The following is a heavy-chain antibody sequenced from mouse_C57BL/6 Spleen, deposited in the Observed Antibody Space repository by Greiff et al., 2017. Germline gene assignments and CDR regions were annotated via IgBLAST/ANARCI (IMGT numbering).Heavy chain of an antibody. CDR1: GYAFSSSW. D-gene: IGHD1-1*01. V-gene: IGHV1-82*01. J-gene: IGHJ4*01. CDR2: IYPGDGDP. Sequence: QVQLQQSGPELVQPGASVKISCKASGYAFSSSWMTWVKQRPGKGLEWIGRIYPGDGDPYYTGKFKGKATLTADKSSNTASMQLIGLTSKDSAVYFCARSPITTVVWAGYWGQGTSVTVSS. CDR3: ARSPITTVVWAGY.